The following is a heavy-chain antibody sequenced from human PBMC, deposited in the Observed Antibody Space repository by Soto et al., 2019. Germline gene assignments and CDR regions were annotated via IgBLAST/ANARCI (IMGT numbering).Heavy chain of an antibody. CDR3: ARGIATGQLDP. CDR2: INPDNGNT. D-gene: IGHD2-15*01. Sequence: QVQLVQSGAEVKKPGASGKISCKASGYTFTRYTMNWLRQAPGQRLEWMGWINPDNGNTKSSQKFQDRVIITRDTSASTAYMDLSSLRSEDTAVYYCARGIATGQLDPWGQGTLVTVSS. V-gene: IGHV1-3*01. CDR1: GYTFTRYT. J-gene: IGHJ5*02.